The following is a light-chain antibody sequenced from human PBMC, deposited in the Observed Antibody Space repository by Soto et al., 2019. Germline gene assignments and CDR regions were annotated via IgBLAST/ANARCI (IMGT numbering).Light chain of an antibody. CDR3: QQYNNWPPWT. CDR2: VAS. Sequence: EIVMTQSPATLSVSPGERATLSCRASQSVSSNLAWYQQKPGQAPRLLIYVASTRATGIPARFSGSGSGTEFTLTISSLQFEDFAVYYCQQYNNWPPWTFGQGTKVEIK. CDR1: QSVSSN. V-gene: IGKV3-15*01. J-gene: IGKJ1*01.